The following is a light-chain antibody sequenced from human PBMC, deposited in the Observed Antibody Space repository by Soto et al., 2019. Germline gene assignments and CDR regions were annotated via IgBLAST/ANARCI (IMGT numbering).Light chain of an antibody. CDR1: QSVHTF. V-gene: IGKV3-11*01. J-gene: IGKJ5*01. CDR3: QQRSNWPPA. Sequence: EIVLTQSRDTLSLSPGEGSSLSCMAIQSVHTFLAWYQQKPGQAPRLPIYHASNRATGIPARFSGSGSGTDFTLTISSLEPEDFAVYYCQQRSNWPPAFGQGTRLEIK. CDR2: HAS.